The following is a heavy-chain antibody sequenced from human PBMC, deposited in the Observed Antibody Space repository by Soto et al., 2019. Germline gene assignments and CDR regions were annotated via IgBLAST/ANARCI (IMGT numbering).Heavy chain of an antibody. CDR3: ARGGSYCIGDCSYRFDS. V-gene: IGHV6-1*01. Sequence: SQTLSLTCAISGDRVSRKSAAWNWIRQSPSRGLEWLGRTYYRSKWYKDYAVSVKSRIIINPETSKNQFSLQLNSVTPEDTAVYYCARGGSYCIGDCSYRFDSWGQGTLVTVSS. J-gene: IGHJ4*02. CDR1: GDRVSRKSAA. D-gene: IGHD2-21*02. CDR2: TYYRSKWYK.